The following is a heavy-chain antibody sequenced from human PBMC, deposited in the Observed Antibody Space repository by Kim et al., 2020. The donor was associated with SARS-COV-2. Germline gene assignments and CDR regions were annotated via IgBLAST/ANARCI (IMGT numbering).Heavy chain of an antibody. V-gene: IGHV5-51*01. CDR1: GYNFYTYW. Sequence: GESLKISCKSSGYNFYTYWIGWVRQMPGKGLEWMGIIYAGDSDTTYSPSFQGQVTISADKSINTAYLQWSSLKTSDSGMYYCARRMNDNGDAGFDDWGQGTLVTVSS. CDR3: ARRMNDNGDAGFDD. CDR2: IYAGDSDT. J-gene: IGHJ4*02. D-gene: IGHD4-17*01.